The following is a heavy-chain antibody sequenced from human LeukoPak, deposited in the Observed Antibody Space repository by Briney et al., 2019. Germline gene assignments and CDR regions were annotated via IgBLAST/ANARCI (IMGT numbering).Heavy chain of an antibody. CDR1: GGSVSSDNNY. Sequence: SETLSLTCIVSGGSVSSDNNYWSWIRQPPGKGLEWIGYIYNSGSTNYNPSLKSRVTISVDTSKNQFSLKLSSVTAADTAVYYCARALPLDYWGQGTLVTVSS. CDR2: IYNSGST. J-gene: IGHJ4*02. D-gene: IGHD1-26*01. V-gene: IGHV4-61*01. CDR3: ARALPLDY.